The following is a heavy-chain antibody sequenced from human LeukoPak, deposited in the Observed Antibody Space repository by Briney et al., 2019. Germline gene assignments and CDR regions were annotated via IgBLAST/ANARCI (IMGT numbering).Heavy chain of an antibody. J-gene: IGHJ6*02. CDR2: IRQDGVLK. CDR3: ARKQHLSVYYDYGMDV. CDR1: GFTFNIYW. V-gene: IGHV3-7*01. D-gene: IGHD3-3*01. Sequence: GGSLRLSCAASGFTFNIYWMNWARQPPGKGLEWVANIRQDGVLKYYGNSVRGRFTISRDNAKQSVYLQMDTLRAEDTAVYYCARKQHLSVYYDYGMDVWGQGTTVTVSS.